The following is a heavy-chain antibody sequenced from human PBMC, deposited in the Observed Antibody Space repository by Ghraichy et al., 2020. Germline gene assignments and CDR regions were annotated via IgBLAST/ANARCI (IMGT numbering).Heavy chain of an antibody. CDR3: ARDRPGVQGGMDV. V-gene: IGHV4-4*02. CDR1: GGSISSFNW. Sequence: LSLTCAVSGGSISSFNWWSWVRQSPERGLEWIGEIFQSKITNYNPSLRSRVTISVDRSKNQFSLTLTSVTAADAAVYYCARDRPGVQGGMDVWGKGTTVTVAS. J-gene: IGHJ6*03. D-gene: IGHD3-10*01. CDR2: IFQSKIT.